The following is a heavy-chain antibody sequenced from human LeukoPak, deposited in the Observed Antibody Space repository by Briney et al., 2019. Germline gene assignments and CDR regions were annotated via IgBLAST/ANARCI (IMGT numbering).Heavy chain of an antibody. CDR2: RSIYNGNT. CDR1: GYEFINYG. J-gene: IGHJ4*02. Sequence: ASVKVSSKASGYEFINYGISLVRQAPGHGLEWMGWRSIYNGNTDYKLQGRVTMTTDTATYTAYMEVRSRRSDDTAVYYCGRGGPFPSSSSSREYYLDYWGQGTLVTVSS. CDR3: GRGGPFPSSSSSREYYLDY. V-gene: IGHV1-18*01. D-gene: IGHD6-6*01.